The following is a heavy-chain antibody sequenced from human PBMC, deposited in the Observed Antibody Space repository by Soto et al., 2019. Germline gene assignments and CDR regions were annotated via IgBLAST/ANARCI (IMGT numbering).Heavy chain of an antibody. CDR3: ARYSSGWYGGTYYYYGMDV. CDR2: TYYRSKWYN. D-gene: IGHD6-19*01. CDR1: GDSVSSNSAA. V-gene: IGHV6-1*01. Sequence: SQTLSLTCAISGDSVSSNSAAWNWIRQSPSRGLEWLGRTYYRSKWYNDYAVSVKSRITINPDTSKSQFSLQLNSVTPEDTAVYYCARYSSGWYGGTYYYYGMDVWGQGTTVTAP. J-gene: IGHJ6*02.